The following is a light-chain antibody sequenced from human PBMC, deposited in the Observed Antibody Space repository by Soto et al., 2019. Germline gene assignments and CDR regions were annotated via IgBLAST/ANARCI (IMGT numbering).Light chain of an antibody. J-gene: IGKJ5*01. CDR2: GAS. CDR1: QSVSRRY. CDR3: QQYYDWPIT. Sequence: EIVMTQSPDTLSLSPGERATLSCRASQSVSRRYLAWYQQKPGQAPRLLIYGASSRATGIPDRFSGSGSGTDFTLTISSLQSEDFAVYYCQQYYDWPITFGQGTRLEIK. V-gene: IGKV3D-15*01.